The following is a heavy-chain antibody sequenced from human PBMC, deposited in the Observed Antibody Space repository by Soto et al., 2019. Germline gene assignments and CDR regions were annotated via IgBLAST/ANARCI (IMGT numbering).Heavy chain of an antibody. Sequence: QVQLVQSGAEVKEPGASVKVSCKASGYTFTNYVISWVRQAPGQGLEWMGWISGYSGNTNYAQKVQGRVTMTTDTSTSTAYMELRSLRSADTAVYYCARETSSYCFDYWGQGTLVTVSS. CDR2: ISGYSGNT. D-gene: IGHD3-16*02. CDR1: GYTFTNYV. V-gene: IGHV1-18*01. CDR3: ARETSSYCFDY. J-gene: IGHJ4*02.